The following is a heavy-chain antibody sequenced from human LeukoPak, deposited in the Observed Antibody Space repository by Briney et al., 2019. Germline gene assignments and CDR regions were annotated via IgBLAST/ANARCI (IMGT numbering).Heavy chain of an antibody. CDR3: ARGIVVVPAAYDY. V-gene: IGHV4-34*01. D-gene: IGHD2-2*01. J-gene: IGHJ4*02. CDR2: INHSGST. Sequence: PSETLSLTCAVCGGSFSGYYWSWVRQPPGKGLEWVGEINHSGSTNYNPSLKSRVTISVETYKKQFSLKLSSVTAADTAVYYCARGIVVVPAAYDYWGQGTLVTVSS. CDR1: GGSFSGYY.